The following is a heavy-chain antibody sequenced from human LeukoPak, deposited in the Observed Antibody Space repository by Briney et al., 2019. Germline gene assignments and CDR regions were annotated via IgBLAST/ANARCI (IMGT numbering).Heavy chain of an antibody. V-gene: IGHV4-34*01. CDR1: GGSFSGYY. CDR2: INHSGST. J-gene: IGHJ4*02. Sequence: PSGTLSLTCAVYGGSFSGYYWSWIRQPPGKGLEWIGEINHSGSTNYNPSLKSRVTISVDTSKNQFSLKLSSVTAADTAVYYCARTKGYDSSGYYPPLFDYWGQGTLVTVSS. CDR3: ARTKGYDSSGYYPPLFDY. D-gene: IGHD3-22*01.